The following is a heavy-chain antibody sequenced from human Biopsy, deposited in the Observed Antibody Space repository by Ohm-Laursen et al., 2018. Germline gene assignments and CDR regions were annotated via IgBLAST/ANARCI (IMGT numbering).Heavy chain of an antibody. D-gene: IGHD3-3*01. Sequence: ASVKVSCNASGDAFLGYYLHWVRQAPGQGLEWMGSIYPNSGDTDFAQKFQGRVSMTRDTSVSTACLELSSLRSDDTAIYYCARDLLEWSLPSWGQGTLVTVSS. CDR2: IYPNSGDT. J-gene: IGHJ4*02. CDR3: ARDLLEWSLPS. CDR1: GDAFLGYY. V-gene: IGHV1-2*02.